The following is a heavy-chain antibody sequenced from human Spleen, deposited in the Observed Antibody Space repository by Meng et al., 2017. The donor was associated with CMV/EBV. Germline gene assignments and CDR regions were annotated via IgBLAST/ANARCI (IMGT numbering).Heavy chain of an antibody. J-gene: IGHJ4*02. CDR1: GGSFRGYY. CDR3: ARQGRVYFDY. CDR2: ISQSGRT. D-gene: IGHD3-10*01. Sequence: SETLSLTCAVSGGSFRGYYWSWIRQAPDKGLEWVGEISQSGRTNYNLALKSRVSMSVHTSERQFSLELSSVTAADSAVYYCARQGRVYFDYWGQGSLVTVSS. V-gene: IGHV4-34*01.